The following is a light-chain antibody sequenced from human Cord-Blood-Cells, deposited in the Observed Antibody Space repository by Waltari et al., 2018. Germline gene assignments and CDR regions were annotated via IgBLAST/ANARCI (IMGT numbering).Light chain of an antibody. J-gene: IGKJ1*01. CDR2: GAS. CDR1: QSVRSSY. CDR3: QQYGSSPWT. Sequence: EIVLTQSPGPMSLSPGERATLACRASQSVRSSYLAWYQQKPGQAPRLLIYGASSRATGIPDRFSGSGSGTDFTLTISRLEPEDFAVYYCQQYGSSPWTFGQGTKVEIK. V-gene: IGKV3-20*01.